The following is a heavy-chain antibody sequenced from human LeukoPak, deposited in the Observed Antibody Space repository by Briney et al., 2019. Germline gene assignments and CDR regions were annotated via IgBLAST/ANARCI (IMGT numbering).Heavy chain of an antibody. D-gene: IGHD5-12*01. J-gene: IGHJ4*02. V-gene: IGHV3-7*01. CDR3: AREGAPSGYDYHY. Sequence: PGRSLRLSCAASGFTFSSYGMHWVRQAPGKGLEWVANIKQDGSEKYYVDSVKGRFTISRDNAKNSLYLQMNSLRAEDTAVYYCAREGAPSGYDYHYWGQGTLVTVSS. CDR1: GFTFSSYG. CDR2: IKQDGSEK.